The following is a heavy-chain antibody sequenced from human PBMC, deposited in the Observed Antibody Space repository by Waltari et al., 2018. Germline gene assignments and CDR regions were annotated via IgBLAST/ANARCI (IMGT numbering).Heavy chain of an antibody. CDR1: GGSIRRSGYY. V-gene: IGHV4-39*01. CDR3: ARQSYYDESGHD. Sequence: QLELQESGPGLVKPSETLSLTCSVSGGSIRRSGYYWVWIRQPPGKGLEWSGSIYYSGTTYYNRSLNGRVTISVETSKNQFSLKLTSVTAADTAMYFCARQSYYDESGHDWGQGTLVTVSS. CDR2: IYYSGTT. D-gene: IGHD3-22*01. J-gene: IGHJ4*02.